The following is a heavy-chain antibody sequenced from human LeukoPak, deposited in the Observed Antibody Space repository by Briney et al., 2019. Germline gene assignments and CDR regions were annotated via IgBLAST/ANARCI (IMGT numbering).Heavy chain of an antibody. J-gene: IGHJ4*02. Sequence: GESLKISCKGSGYSFTSYWIGWVRQMPGKGLEWMGIIYPGDSDTRYSPSFQGQVTISADKSISTAYLQWSSLKASDTAMYYCARAGGEGQLWYEWGYYFDYWGQGTLVTVSS. CDR3: ARAGGEGQLWYEWGYYFDY. V-gene: IGHV5-51*01. CDR2: IYPGDSDT. D-gene: IGHD5-18*01. CDR1: GYSFTSYW.